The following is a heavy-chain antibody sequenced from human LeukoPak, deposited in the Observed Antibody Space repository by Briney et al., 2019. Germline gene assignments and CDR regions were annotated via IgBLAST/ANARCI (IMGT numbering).Heavy chain of an antibody. CDR1: GFTFSSYE. CDR3: ASKLAGCIGDIYY. D-gene: IGHD1-1*01. Sequence: PGGSLRLSCAASGFTFSSYEMNWVRQAPGKGLEWVSYISSSGSTIYYADSVKGRFTISRDNAKNSLYLQMNSLRAEDTAVYYCASKLAGCIGDIYYWGQGTLVTVSS. CDR2: ISSSGSTI. V-gene: IGHV3-48*03. J-gene: IGHJ4*02.